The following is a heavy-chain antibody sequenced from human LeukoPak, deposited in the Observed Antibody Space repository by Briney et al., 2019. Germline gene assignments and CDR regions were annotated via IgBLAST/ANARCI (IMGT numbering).Heavy chain of an antibody. J-gene: IGHJ4*02. CDR3: AKVSSISSPGTFDY. CDR2: ISGSGGST. CDR1: GINFNIYA. D-gene: IGHD6-6*01. Sequence: PGGSLRLSCAASGINFNIYAMSWVRQAPGKGLEWVSAISGSGGSTYYADSVKGRFTISRDNSKNTLYLQMNSLRAEDTAVYYCAKVSSISSPGTFDYWGQGTLVTVSS. V-gene: IGHV3-23*01.